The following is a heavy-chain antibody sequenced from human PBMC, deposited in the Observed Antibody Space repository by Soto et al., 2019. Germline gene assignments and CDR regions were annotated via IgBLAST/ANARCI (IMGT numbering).Heavy chain of an antibody. V-gene: IGHV3-23*01. J-gene: IGHJ4*02. Sequence: GGSLRLSCAASGFIFSNYAMSWVRQAPGKGLEWVSGISSSGGTTYYADSVKGRFTISRDNSRNTVFLQMNSLRAEDTAVYYCEMYCSSKRCYRNPFDYWGQGTLVTVSS. D-gene: IGHD2-2*02. CDR2: ISSSGGTT. CDR1: GFIFSNYA. CDR3: EMYCSSKRCYRNPFDY.